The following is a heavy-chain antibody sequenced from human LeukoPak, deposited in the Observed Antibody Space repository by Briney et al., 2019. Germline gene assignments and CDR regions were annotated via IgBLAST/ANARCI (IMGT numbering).Heavy chain of an antibody. D-gene: IGHD2-15*01. CDR3: AKGWGIVVVVAATNAFDI. V-gene: IGHV3-23*01. CDR2: ISGSGGST. CDR1: GFTFSSYA. Sequence: GGSLRLSCAASGFTFSSYAMSWVRQAPGKGLEWVSAISGSGGSTYYADSVKGRFTISRDNPKNTLYLQMHSLRAEDTAVYYCAKGWGIVVVVAATNAFDIWGQGTMVTVSS. J-gene: IGHJ3*02.